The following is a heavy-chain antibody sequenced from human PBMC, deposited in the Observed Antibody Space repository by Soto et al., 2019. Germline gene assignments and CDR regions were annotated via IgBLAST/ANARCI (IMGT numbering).Heavy chain of an antibody. CDR2: IIPIFGTA. Sequence: QVQLVQSGAEVKKPGSSVTVSCKASGGTFSSYAISWVRQAPGQGLEWMGGIIPIFGTANYEQKFQGRVTITADKSTSTAYMELGSLRSEDTAVYYCLSCGGGFLRNWFDPWGQGTLVTVSS. J-gene: IGHJ5*02. D-gene: IGHD3-3*01. CDR1: GGTFSSYA. V-gene: IGHV1-69*06. CDR3: LSCGGGFLRNWFDP.